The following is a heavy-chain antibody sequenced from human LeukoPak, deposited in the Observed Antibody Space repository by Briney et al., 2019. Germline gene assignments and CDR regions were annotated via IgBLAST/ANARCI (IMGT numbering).Heavy chain of an antibody. CDR1: GGSISSHY. V-gene: IGHV4-4*07. CDR2: VYTSGST. Sequence: SETLSLTCTVSGGSISSHYWSWIRQPAGKGLEWIGRVYTSGSTNYNPSLRSRVTMSLDPSRNQFSLRLSSVTAADTAVYYCATTGYNNDDCWGQGTLVTVSS. J-gene: IGHJ4*02. CDR3: ATTGYNNDDC. D-gene: IGHD5-18*01.